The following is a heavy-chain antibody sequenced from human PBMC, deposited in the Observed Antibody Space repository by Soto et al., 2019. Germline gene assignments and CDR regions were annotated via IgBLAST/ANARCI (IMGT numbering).Heavy chain of an antibody. CDR3: ARDFGYRGYGDY. J-gene: IGHJ4*02. CDR1: GGSISSTNW. CDR2: IYHSGST. D-gene: IGHD5-12*01. Sequence: QVQLQESGPGLVKPSGTLSLTCAVSGGSISSTNWWSWVRQPPGKGLEWIGEIYHSGSTNYNPSLTSRVXIXVNXSKNQFSLKLSSVTAADTAVYYCARDFGYRGYGDYWGQGTLVTVSS. V-gene: IGHV4-4*02.